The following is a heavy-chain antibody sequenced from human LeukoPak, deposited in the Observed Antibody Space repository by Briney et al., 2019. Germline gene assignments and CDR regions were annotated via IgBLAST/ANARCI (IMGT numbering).Heavy chain of an antibody. CDR2: IDNTGTT. CDR3: ARGGVFDVVVPAANRTNWFDP. V-gene: IGHV4-59*12. J-gene: IGHJ5*02. Sequence: SETLSLTCSVSGESMRSSYWTWIRQSPGKGLEWIGYIDNTGTTYYNPSLESRVAISVDTSKNQFSLKLSSVTAADTAVYYCARGGVFDVVVPAANRTNWFDPWGQGTLVTVSS. CDR1: GESMRSSY. D-gene: IGHD2-2*01.